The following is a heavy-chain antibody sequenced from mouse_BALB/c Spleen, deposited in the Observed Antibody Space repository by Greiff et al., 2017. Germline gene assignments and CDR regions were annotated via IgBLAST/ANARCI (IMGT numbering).Heavy chain of an antibody. CDR3: ARDKGNWDEGFAY. V-gene: IGHV3-6*02. CDR1: GYSITSGYY. CDR2: ISYDGSN. Sequence: EVQVVETGPGLVKPSQSLSLTCSVTGYSITSGYYWNWIRQFPGNKLEWMGYISYDGSNNYNPSLKNRISITRDTSKNQFFLKLNSVTTEDTATYYCARDKGNWDEGFAYWGQGTLVTVSA. D-gene: IGHD4-1*01. J-gene: IGHJ3*01.